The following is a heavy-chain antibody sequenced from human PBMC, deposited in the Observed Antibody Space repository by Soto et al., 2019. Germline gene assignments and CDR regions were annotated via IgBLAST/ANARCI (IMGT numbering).Heavy chain of an antibody. CDR2: IFWNDDK. CDR1: GFSLTTPGVG. D-gene: IGHD3-10*01. Sequence: QITLKESGPTLVNPTQPLTLTCTFSGFSLTTPGVGVGWVRQPPEKALECLALIFWNDDKSYSPSLKRRLTIILDTSRNQVGLVMGSMGPRDTATYDCVHGSPYDRDWYGGTEYFQHWGQGTMVTVSS. V-gene: IGHV2-5*01. J-gene: IGHJ1*01. CDR3: VHGSPYDRDWYGGTEYFQH.